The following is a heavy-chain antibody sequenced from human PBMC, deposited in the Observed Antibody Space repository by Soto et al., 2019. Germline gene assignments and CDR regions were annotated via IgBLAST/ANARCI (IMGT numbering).Heavy chain of an antibody. D-gene: IGHD2-21*01. CDR1: GFTFSTYS. V-gene: IGHV3-21*01. CDR2: ISSGSNYI. CDR3: ARGVGGGDWAFGL. J-gene: IGHJ2*01. Sequence: GGSLRLSCAASGFTFSTYSMNWVRQAPGKGLEWVSSISSGSNYIYYADSVKGRFTISRDNAKNSLYLHMNSLRGEDTAVYYCARGVGGGDWAFGLWGRGTLVTVSS.